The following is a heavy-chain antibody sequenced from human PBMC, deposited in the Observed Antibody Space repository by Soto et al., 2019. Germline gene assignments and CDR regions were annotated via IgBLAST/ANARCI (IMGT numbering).Heavy chain of an antibody. D-gene: IGHD6-6*01. J-gene: IGHJ4*02. CDR1: GFTFRSSA. CDR2: VGGSGSST. Sequence: GGSLRLSCAAPGFTFRSSAMSWVRQAPGKGLEWVSAVGGSGSSTYYADSVKGRFTISRDNSKNTLYLEMNSLRAEDTAVYYCAHHQRTTARQLGYFDYWGQGTLVTVSS. CDR3: AHHQRTTARQLGYFDY. V-gene: IGHV3-23*01.